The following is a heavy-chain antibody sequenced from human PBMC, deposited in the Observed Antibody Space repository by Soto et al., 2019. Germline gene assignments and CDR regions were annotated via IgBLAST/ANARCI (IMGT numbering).Heavy chain of an antibody. CDR3: AGRPEIHPR. Sequence: QVHLQESGPGLGKPSETLSLTCAISGGSTSSSDWWTWVRQPPGEGLEWIGEIHRDGVTNYNSSLKSRLTISLDQCRNQFSLSLTSVTAADAAVYFCAGRPEIHPRWGQGILVPVSS. J-gene: IGHJ4*02. V-gene: IGHV4-4*02. CDR1: GGSTSSSDW. CDR2: IHRDGVT. D-gene: IGHD1-26*01.